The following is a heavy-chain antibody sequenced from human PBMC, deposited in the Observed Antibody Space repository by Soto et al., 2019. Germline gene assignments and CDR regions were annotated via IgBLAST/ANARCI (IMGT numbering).Heavy chain of an antibody. V-gene: IGHV3-23*01. Sequence: SLRLSFAASGFTFSTYVMSWVRQAPGRGLEWVSSISGSGGITYYADSVKGRLTISRDNSKNTLYLQMNSLRAEDTAVYYCVGELDIALMVYGIPHGMDVWGQGTTVSVSS. J-gene: IGHJ6*02. CDR3: VGELDIALMVYGIPHGMDV. D-gene: IGHD2-8*01. CDR2: ISGSGGIT. CDR1: GFTFSTYV.